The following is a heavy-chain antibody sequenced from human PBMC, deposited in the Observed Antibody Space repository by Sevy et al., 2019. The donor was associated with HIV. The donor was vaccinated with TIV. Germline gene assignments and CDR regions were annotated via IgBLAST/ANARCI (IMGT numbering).Heavy chain of an antibody. D-gene: IGHD2-8*01. CDR1: GFTFSSYS. CDR2: ISSSSSYI. V-gene: IGHV3-21*01. J-gene: IGHJ6*03. Sequence: GGSLRLSCAASGFTFSSYSMNWVRQAPGKGLEWVSSISSSSSYIYYADSVKGRFTISRDNAKNSRYLQMNSLRAEDTAVYYCARDQEWSTKTYLDVWGKGTTVTVSS. CDR3: ARDQEWSTKTYLDV.